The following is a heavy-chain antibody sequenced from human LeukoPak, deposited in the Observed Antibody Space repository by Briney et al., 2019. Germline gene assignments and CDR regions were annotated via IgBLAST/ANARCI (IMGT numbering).Heavy chain of an antibody. V-gene: IGHV4-34*01. CDR2: INHSGSN. CDR1: GGSFGGDY. Sequence: SETLSLTCAIYGGSFGGDYWSWIRQPPGKGLEWIGEINHSGSNNYNPSLKSRVTISVDTSKSQFSLKLSSVTAADTAVYYCARLIVGYCSSTSCYRRFDYWGQGTLVTVSS. J-gene: IGHJ4*02. CDR3: ARLIVGYCSSTSCYRRFDY. D-gene: IGHD2-2*02.